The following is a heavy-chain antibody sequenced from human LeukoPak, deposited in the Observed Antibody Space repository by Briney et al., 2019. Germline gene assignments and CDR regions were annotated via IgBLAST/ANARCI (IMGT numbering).Heavy chain of an antibody. D-gene: IGHD5/OR15-5a*01. Sequence: GGSLRLSCAASGFTFSRYTINWVRQAPGRGLEWVSAITASGGTTYYADSVTGRFTISRDNSKNTMYLQMNSLRAEDTAVYYCAKMSGYFDYWGQGTLVTVSS. J-gene: IGHJ4*02. V-gene: IGHV3-23*01. CDR3: AKMSGYFDY. CDR1: GFTFSRYT. CDR2: ITASGGTT.